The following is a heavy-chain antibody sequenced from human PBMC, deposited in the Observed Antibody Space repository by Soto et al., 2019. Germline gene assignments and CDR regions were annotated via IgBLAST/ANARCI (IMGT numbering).Heavy chain of an antibody. Sequence: GSLRLSCAASGFTFSSYAMSWVRQAPGKGLEWVSAISGSGGSTYYADSVRGRFTISRDNSKNTLYLQMNSLRAEDAAVYYCASAAREYYYYGMDVRGQGTTVTVSS. V-gene: IGHV3-23*01. J-gene: IGHJ6*02. CDR1: GFTFSSYA. CDR3: ASAAREYYYYGMDV. CDR2: ISGSGGST.